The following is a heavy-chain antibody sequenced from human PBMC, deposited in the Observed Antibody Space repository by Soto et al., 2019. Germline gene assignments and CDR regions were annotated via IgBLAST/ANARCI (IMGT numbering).Heavy chain of an antibody. D-gene: IGHD3-16*01. CDR1: GFTFSSYA. CDR3: ARDTLGGPGYYYYGMDV. V-gene: IGHV3-30-3*01. J-gene: IGHJ6*02. CDR2: ISYDGSNK. Sequence: GGSLRLSCAASGFTFSSYAMHWVRQAPGKGLEWVAVISYDGSNKYYADSVKGRFTISRDNSKNPLYLQMNSLRAEDTAVYYCARDTLGGPGYYYYGMDVWGQGTTVTVSS.